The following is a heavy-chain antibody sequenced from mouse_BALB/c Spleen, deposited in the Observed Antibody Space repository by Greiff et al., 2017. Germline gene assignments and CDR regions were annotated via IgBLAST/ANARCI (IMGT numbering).Heavy chain of an antibody. CDR1: GFTFSSYT. J-gene: IGHJ4*01. D-gene: IGHD2-4*01. CDR3: ARRGDYDLSYAMDY. Sequence: EVKLEESGGGLVQPGGSLKLSCAASGFTFSSYTMSWVRQTPEKRLEWVAYISNGGGSTYYPDTVKGRFTIFRDNAKNTLYLQMSSLKSEDTAMYYCARRGDYDLSYAMDYWGQGTSVTVSS. V-gene: IGHV5-12-2*01. CDR2: ISNGGGST.